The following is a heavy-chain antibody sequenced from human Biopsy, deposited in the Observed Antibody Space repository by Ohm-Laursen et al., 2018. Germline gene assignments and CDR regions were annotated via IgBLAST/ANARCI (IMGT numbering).Heavy chain of an antibody. Sequence: SETLSLTCTVSGDSINNYYWSWIRQPAGKGLEWIGRIYTSGSPNYNLSLESRVTMSVDTSKNQFSLNLRSVTAADTAAYYCARGTGRYYVYGAFDIWGQGTVVTVSS. CDR2: IYTSGSP. J-gene: IGHJ3*02. V-gene: IGHV4-4*07. CDR1: GDSINNYY. CDR3: ARGTGRYYVYGAFDI. D-gene: IGHD1-26*01.